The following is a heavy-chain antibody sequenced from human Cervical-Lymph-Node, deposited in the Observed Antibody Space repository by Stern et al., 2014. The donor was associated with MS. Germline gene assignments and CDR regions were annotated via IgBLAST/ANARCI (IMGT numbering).Heavy chain of an antibody. Sequence: VELVESGVEVTKPGSSVKVSCKASGGTFSKFPSSWVRQAPGQGLEWMGGIFTVFGTPTYAQEFRGRVTITADVYTSTVYMELSSLRSDDTAVYYCALSSETSDRWYSLGYDLWGQGTLVTVSS. CDR3: ALSSETSDRWYSLGYDL. D-gene: IGHD6-13*01. CDR2: IFTVFGTP. CDR1: GGTFSKFP. J-gene: IGHJ5*02. V-gene: IGHV1-69*01.